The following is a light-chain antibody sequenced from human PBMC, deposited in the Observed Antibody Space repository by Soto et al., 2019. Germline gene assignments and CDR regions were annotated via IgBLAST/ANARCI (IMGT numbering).Light chain of an antibody. CDR2: DDN. CDR3: GTWDSRLSAWV. V-gene: IGLV1-51*01. J-gene: IGLJ3*02. CDR1: SSNIGNNY. Sequence: QSVLTQPPSVSAAPGQTVTISCSGSSSNIGNNYVSWYQQFPGTAPKLLICDDNKRPSGIPDRFSGSKSGTSATLGITGLQAGDEADYFCGTWDSRLSAWVFGGGTKLTVL.